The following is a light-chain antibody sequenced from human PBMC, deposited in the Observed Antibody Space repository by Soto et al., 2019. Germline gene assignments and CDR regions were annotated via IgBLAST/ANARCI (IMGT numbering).Light chain of an antibody. CDR3: QQLNSYSIT. J-gene: IGKJ5*01. CDR1: QSVSRY. Sequence: LTQSPDTLSLSPGESATLSCRASQSVSRYLAWYQQKPGKAPKLLIYAASTLQSGVPSRFSGSGSGTDFTLTISSLQPEDFATYYCQQLNSYSITFGQGTRLEIK. CDR2: AAS. V-gene: IGKV1-9*01.